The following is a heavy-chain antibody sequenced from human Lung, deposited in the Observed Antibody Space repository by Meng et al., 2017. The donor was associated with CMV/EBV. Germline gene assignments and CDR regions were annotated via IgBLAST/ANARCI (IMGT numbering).Heavy chain of an antibody. Sequence: GGSLRLXCAASGFTFSSYTMNWVRQAPGKGLEWVSYISNSGSAKYYADSLRGRFTISRDNAKNSLYLQMNSLRADDTAVYYCARSLFDSNDPLDYWGQGTAVTVSS. V-gene: IGHV3-48*04. CDR3: ARSLFDSNDPLDY. J-gene: IGHJ4*02. CDR1: GFTFSSYT. D-gene: IGHD3-22*01. CDR2: ISNSGSAK.